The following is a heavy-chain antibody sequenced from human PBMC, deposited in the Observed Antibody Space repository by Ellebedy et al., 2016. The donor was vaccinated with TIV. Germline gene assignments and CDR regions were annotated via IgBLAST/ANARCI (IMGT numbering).Heavy chain of an antibody. CDR3: AKRGDCSANSCLLRD. CDR2: AGGSDGST. CDR1: GFTFSIHA. J-gene: IGHJ1*01. V-gene: IGHV3-23*01. Sequence: GESLKIPCAASGFTFSIHAMGWVRQAPGKGLEWISSAGGSDGSTFYADSVRGRFTISRDNAKNTLYLQMNSLRAEDTAVYYCAKRGDCSANSCLLRDWGQGTLVTVSS. D-gene: IGHD2-2*01.